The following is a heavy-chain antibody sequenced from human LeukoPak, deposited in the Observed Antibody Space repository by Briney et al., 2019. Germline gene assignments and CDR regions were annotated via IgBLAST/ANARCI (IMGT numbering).Heavy chain of an antibody. CDR3: ARHGVSGGFDY. CDR1: GGSVSSDNFY. Sequence: SETLSLTCTVSGGSVSSDNFYWSWIRQPPGKGLEWIGSIYFSGSTYYNTSLRSRVTISVDTSKNQFSLKVSSVTAADTAVFYCARHGVSGGFDYWGQGTLVTVSS. CDR2: IYFSGST. V-gene: IGHV4-39*01. D-gene: IGHD3-3*01. J-gene: IGHJ4*02.